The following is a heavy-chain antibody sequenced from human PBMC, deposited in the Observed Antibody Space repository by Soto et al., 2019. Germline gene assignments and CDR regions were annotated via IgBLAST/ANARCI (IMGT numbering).Heavy chain of an antibody. CDR1: GGSFSGYY. CDR3: ARPNDGGDAFDI. CDR2: INHSGST. V-gene: IGHV4-34*01. J-gene: IGHJ3*02. D-gene: IGHD1-1*01. Sequence: SETLSLTCAVYGGSFSGYYWRWIRQPPGKGLEWIGEINHSGSTNYNPSLKSRVTISVDTSKNQFSLKLSSVTAADTAVYYCARPNDGGDAFDIWGQGTMVTVSS.